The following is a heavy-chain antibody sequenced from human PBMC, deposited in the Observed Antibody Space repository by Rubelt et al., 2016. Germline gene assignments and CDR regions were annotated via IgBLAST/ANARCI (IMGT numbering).Heavy chain of an antibody. Sequence: QLQLQESGPGLVKPSETLSLTCTVSGGSISSSSYYWGWIRQPPGKGLEWIGSIYYSGSTYYNPSLKSRVTISVDTSKNQFSRRLMSVTAADTAVYYCSASAVSISAFEIWGQGTMVTVSS. V-gene: IGHV4-39*07. CDR3: SASAVSISAFEI. D-gene: IGHD2-15*01. J-gene: IGHJ3*02. CDR2: IYYSGST. CDR1: GGSISSSSYY.